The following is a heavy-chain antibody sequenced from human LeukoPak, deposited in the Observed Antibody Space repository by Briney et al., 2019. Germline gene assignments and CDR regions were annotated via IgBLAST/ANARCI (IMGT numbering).Heavy chain of an antibody. V-gene: IGHV3-21*01. CDR2: ISSSSSYI. CDR3: ARALLGRKIAAAPDY. J-gene: IGHJ4*02. D-gene: IGHD6-13*01. CDR1: GFTFSSYS. Sequence: GGSLRLSCAASGFTFSSYSMNWVRQAPGKGLEWVPSISSSSSYIYYADSVKGRVTISRDNAKNSLYLQMNSLRAEDTAVYYCARALLGRKIAAAPDYWGQGTLVTVSS.